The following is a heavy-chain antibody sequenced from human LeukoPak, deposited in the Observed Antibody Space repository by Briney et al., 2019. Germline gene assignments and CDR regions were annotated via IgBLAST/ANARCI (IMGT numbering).Heavy chain of an antibody. J-gene: IGHJ6*03. CDR1: GYTFTSYA. V-gene: IGHV1-3*01. Sequence: ASVKVSCKASGYTFTSYAMHWVRQAPGQRLEWMGWINAGNGNTKYSQKFQSRVTITRDTSASTAYMELSSLRSEDTAVYYCARAKELQLVPGVRRDTKLYYYYYYMDVWGKGTTVTVSS. CDR2: INAGNGNT. D-gene: IGHD6-6*01. CDR3: ARAKELQLVPGVRRDTKLYYYYYYMDV.